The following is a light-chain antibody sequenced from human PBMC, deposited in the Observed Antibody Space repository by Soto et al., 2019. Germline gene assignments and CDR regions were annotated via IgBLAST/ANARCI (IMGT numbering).Light chain of an antibody. CDR1: QSVSSN. V-gene: IGKV3-15*01. J-gene: IGKJ1*01. CDR3: QQYNNWSGT. Sequence: EIVMTQSPATQSVSPGERATLYCRASQSVSSNLAWYEQKPGQAPKLLIYGASTRATGMPARFSGSGSGTEFTLTISSLQSEDFAVYYCQQYNNWSGTFGQGTKVDIK. CDR2: GAS.